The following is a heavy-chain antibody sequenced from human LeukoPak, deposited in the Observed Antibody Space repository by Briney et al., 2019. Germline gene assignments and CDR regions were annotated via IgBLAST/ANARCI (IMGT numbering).Heavy chain of an antibody. CDR3: AKGGSGSYSWFDY. D-gene: IGHD1-26*01. CDR1: GFTFSSYA. V-gene: IGHV3-23*01. CDR2: ISGSGGST. Sequence: QTGGSLRLSCAASGFTFSSYAISWVLQAPGKGLEWVSTISGSGGSTYYADSVKGRFTISRDNSKNTLYLHMNSLRAEDTAVYYCAKGGSGSYSWFDYWGQGTLVTVSS. J-gene: IGHJ4*02.